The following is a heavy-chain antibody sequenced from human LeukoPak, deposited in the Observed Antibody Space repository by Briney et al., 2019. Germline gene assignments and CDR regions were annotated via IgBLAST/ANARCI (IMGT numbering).Heavy chain of an antibody. D-gene: IGHD3-10*01. CDR1: GYTFTSYG. V-gene: IGHV1-18*01. CDR3: ARADLRDYGSGSYLDY. J-gene: IGHJ4*02. CDR2: ISAYNGNT. Sequence: ASVNVSCKASGYTFTSYGISWVRQAPGQGLEWMGWISAYNGNTNYAQKLQGRVTMTTDTSTSTAYMELRSLRSDDTAVYYCARADLRDYGSGSYLDYWGQGTLVTVSS.